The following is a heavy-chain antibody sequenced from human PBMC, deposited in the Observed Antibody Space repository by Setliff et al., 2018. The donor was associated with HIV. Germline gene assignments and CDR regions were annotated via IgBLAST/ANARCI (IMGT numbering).Heavy chain of an antibody. D-gene: IGHD5-12*01. J-gene: IGHJ3*02. CDR2: ISHSGNT. CDR3: ARLVWTGYGSRASDI. CDR1: GDSINTHY. Sequence: PSETLSLTCTVSGDSINTHYWSWIRQPPGKGLEWIGCISHSGNTNFNPSLNSRVTISLDTSKNQFSLRLTSLTAADTAVYYCARLVWTGYGSRASDIWGQGTVVTVSS. V-gene: IGHV4-59*11.